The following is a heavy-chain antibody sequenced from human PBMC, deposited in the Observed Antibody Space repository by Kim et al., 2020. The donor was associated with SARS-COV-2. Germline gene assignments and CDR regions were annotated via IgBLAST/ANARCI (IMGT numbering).Heavy chain of an antibody. CDR1: GFTFSSYW. D-gene: IGHD5-18*01. Sequence: GSLRLSCAASGFTFSSYWMSWVRQAPGKGLEWVANIKQDGSEKYYVDSVKGRFTISRDNAKNSLYLQMNSLRAEDTAVYYCARCTDTAMHYYYYGMDVWGQGTTVTVSS. CDR3: ARCTDTAMHYYYYGMDV. J-gene: IGHJ6*02. V-gene: IGHV3-7*03. CDR2: IKQDGSEK.